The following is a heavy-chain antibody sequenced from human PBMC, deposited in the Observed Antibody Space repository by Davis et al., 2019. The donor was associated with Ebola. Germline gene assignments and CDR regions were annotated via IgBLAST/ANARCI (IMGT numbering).Heavy chain of an antibody. J-gene: IGHJ5*02. Sequence: SLKISCAASGFTFSSYAMHWVRQAPGKGLEWVAVILYDGSNKYYADPVKGRFTISRDNSKNTLYLQMNSLRAEDTAVYYCARDRAERWFDPWGQGTLVTVSS. D-gene: IGHD3-10*01. V-gene: IGHV3-30-3*01. CDR2: ILYDGSNK. CDR1: GFTFSSYA. CDR3: ARDRAERWFDP.